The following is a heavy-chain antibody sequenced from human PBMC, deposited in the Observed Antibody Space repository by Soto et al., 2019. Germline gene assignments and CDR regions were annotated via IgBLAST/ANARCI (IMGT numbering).Heavy chain of an antibody. Sequence: QVQLVESGGGVVQPGRSLRLSCAASGFTFSSYGMHWVRQAPGKGLEWVAVIWYDGSNKYYADSVKGRFTISRDNSKNTLYLQMNSLRAEDTAVYYCARGAYYDSSGYTQYYFDYWGQGTLVTVSS. CDR3: ARGAYYDSSGYTQYYFDY. D-gene: IGHD3-22*01. CDR1: GFTFSSYG. V-gene: IGHV3-33*01. CDR2: IWYDGSNK. J-gene: IGHJ4*02.